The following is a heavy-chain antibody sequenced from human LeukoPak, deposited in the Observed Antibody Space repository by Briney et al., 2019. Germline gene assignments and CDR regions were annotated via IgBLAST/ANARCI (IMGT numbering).Heavy chain of an antibody. Sequence: SETLSLTCTVSGDSVSGYYGSWIRQPPGKGLEWIGYFYTSANTNYNPSLKSRVTISVDTSKNQFSLKLSSVTAADTAVYYCARLNGPPPSHADYWGQGTLVTVSS. J-gene: IGHJ4*02. CDR2: FYTSANT. CDR1: GDSVSGYY. V-gene: IGHV4-4*09. CDR3: ARLNGPPPSHADY.